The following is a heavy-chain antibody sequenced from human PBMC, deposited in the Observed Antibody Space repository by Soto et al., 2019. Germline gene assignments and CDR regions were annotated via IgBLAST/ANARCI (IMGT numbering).Heavy chain of an antibody. D-gene: IGHD6-13*01. J-gene: IGHJ4*02. CDR2: SVSKTDGGTT. CDR3: TTDKGRAGRGQYYFDY. CDR1: GFTFKNAW. Sequence: GGSLRLSCAASGFTFKNAWMIWVRQAPGQGLEWIGRSVSKTDGGTTDYAAPVKGRFTISRDDSKNTLYLQVDSLKSEDTAVYYCTTDKGRAGRGQYYFDYWGQGTLVTVSS. V-gene: IGHV3-15*04.